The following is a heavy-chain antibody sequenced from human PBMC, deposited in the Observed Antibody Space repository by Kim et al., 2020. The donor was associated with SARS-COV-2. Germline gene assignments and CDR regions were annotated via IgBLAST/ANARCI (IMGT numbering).Heavy chain of an antibody. CDR2: ISAYNGNT. CDR3: AREGGITIFGVVIQPGGYFDY. CDR1: GYTFTSYG. Sequence: ASVKVSCKASGYTFTSYGISWVRQAPGQGLEWMGWISAYNGNTNHAQKLQGRVTMTTDTSTSTAYMELRSLRSDDTAVYYCAREGGITIFGVVIQPGGYFDYWGQGTLVTVSS. D-gene: IGHD3-3*01. J-gene: IGHJ4*02. V-gene: IGHV1-18*01.